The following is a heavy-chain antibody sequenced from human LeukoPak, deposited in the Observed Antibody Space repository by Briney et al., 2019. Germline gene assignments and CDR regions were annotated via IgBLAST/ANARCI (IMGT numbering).Heavy chain of an antibody. CDR3: ARGAYDFWSAYYSSGYFDY. Sequence: ASVKVSCKASGYTFTNYGITWVRQAPGQGLEWMGWISAHDGTRNYALKHEDRVTMTTDTSTNTAYMELRGLIFDDTAVYFCARGAYDFWSAYYSSGYFDYWGQGTLVTVSS. CDR1: GYTFTNYG. D-gene: IGHD3-3*01. J-gene: IGHJ4*02. CDR2: ISAHDGTR. V-gene: IGHV1-18*01.